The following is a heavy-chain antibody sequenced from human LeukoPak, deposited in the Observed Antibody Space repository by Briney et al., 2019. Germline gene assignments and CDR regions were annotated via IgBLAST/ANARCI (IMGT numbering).Heavy chain of an antibody. V-gene: IGHV1-2*02. CDR2: INPNSGGT. D-gene: IGHD3-10*01. CDR3: ARSRDRPYYYYGMDV. Sequence: ASVKVSCKAPGYTFTGYYMHWVRQAPGQGLEWMGWINPNSGGTNYAQKFQGRVTMTRDTSISTAYMELSRLRSDDTAVYYCARSRDRPYYYYGMDVWGQGTTVTVSS. CDR1: GYTFTGYY. J-gene: IGHJ6*02.